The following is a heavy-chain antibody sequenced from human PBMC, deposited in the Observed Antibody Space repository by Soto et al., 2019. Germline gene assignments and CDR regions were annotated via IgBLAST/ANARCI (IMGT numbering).Heavy chain of an antibody. V-gene: IGHV1-8*01. CDR1: GYSFTRLD. Sequence: QVQLVQSGAEVREPGASVKVSCKASGYSFTRLDINWVRQTAGQGLEWMGWMQPSTGRTGYAQTFQVRVTMTRDTYITTAYMELTTLTSDDTAFYYCARGVSAGVDYWGQGTLVTVSS. CDR3: ARGVSAGVDY. CDR2: MQPSTGRT. J-gene: IGHJ4*02. D-gene: IGHD1-26*01.